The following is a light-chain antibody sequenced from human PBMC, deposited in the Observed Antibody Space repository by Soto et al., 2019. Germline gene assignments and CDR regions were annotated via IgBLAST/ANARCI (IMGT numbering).Light chain of an antibody. Sequence: DIQMTQSPSSFSSSVRERVTITCRASQGISGWLAWYQQKPGKAPNLLIYDASTLRNGVPSRFSGSGSGTYFTLTISNLQPEDFATYYCQQGNSFPLTFGGGTKVDIK. CDR2: DAS. CDR1: QGISGW. V-gene: IGKV1-12*01. CDR3: QQGNSFPLT. J-gene: IGKJ4*01.